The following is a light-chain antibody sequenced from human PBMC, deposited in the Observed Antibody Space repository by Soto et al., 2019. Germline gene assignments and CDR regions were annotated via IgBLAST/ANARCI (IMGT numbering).Light chain of an antibody. CDR1: SSDVGGSNY. Sequence: QSALTQPASVSGSPGQSITLSCTGTSSDVGGSNYVSWYQQHPGKAPKLMIYDVHNRPSGISNRFSGSKSGNTASLTIFGLQAEDEADYYYSSYRSGSTLVFGGGTKLTVL. J-gene: IGLJ2*01. CDR3: SSYRSGSTLV. CDR2: DVH. V-gene: IGLV2-14*01.